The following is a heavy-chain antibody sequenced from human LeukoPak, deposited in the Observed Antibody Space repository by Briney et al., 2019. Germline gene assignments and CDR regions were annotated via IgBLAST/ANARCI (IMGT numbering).Heavy chain of an antibody. CDR1: GGSISSGGYY. J-gene: IGHJ3*02. CDR2: IYYSGST. CDR3: ARDPRSGSYGVAFDI. D-gene: IGHD1-26*01. V-gene: IGHV4-31*03. Sequence: PSQTLSLTCTVSGGSISSGGYYWSWIRQHPGKGLEWIGYIYYSGSTYYNPSLKSRVTISVDKSKNQFSLKPSSVTAADTAVYYCARDPRSGSYGVAFDIWGQGTMVTVSS.